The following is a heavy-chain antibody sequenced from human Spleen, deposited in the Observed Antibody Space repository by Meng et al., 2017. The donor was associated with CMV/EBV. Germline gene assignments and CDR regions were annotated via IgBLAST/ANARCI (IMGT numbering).Heavy chain of an antibody. CDR1: EFTFNTYW. CDR2: FNSDGSSA. Sequence: SCAASEFTFNTYWMHWVRQLPGKGLLWVSRFNSDGSSARYADSVKGRFTISRDNTKNIVYLQMNSLRADDTAVYYCAREGWGDAFDIWGQGTMVTVSS. D-gene: IGHD7-27*01. CDR3: AREGWGDAFDI. V-gene: IGHV3-74*01. J-gene: IGHJ3*02.